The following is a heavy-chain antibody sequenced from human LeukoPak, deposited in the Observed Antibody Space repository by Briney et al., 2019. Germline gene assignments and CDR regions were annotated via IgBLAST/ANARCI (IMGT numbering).Heavy chain of an antibody. CDR2: ISGSGGST. D-gene: IGHD3-9*01. Sequence: GGSLRLSCAASGFTFSSYAMSWVRQAPGKGLEWVSAISGSGGSTFNADSVKGRFTISRDNSKNTLYLQMNSLRAEDTAIYYCXXXXXXLYDIYDHWGQGTLVTVSS. CDR1: GFTFSSYA. CDR3: XXXXXXLYDIYDH. J-gene: IGHJ4*02. V-gene: IGHV3-23*01.